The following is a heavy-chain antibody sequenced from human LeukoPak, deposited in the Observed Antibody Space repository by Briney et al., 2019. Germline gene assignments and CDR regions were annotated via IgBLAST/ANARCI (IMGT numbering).Heavy chain of an antibody. CDR1: GFTFSDYY. CDR2: ISSSGSTI. D-gene: IGHD2-2*01. J-gene: IGHJ3*02. Sequence: GGSLRLSCAASGFTFSDYYMSWIRQAPGKGLEWVSYISSSGSTIYYADSVKGRFTISRGNAKNSLYLQMNSLRAEDTAVYYRARDLKGQYQDAFDIWGQGTMVTVSS. CDR3: ARDLKGQYQDAFDI. V-gene: IGHV3-11*04.